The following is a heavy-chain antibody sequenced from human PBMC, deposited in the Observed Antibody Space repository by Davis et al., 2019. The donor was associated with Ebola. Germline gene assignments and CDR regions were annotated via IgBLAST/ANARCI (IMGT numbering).Heavy chain of an antibody. J-gene: IGHJ5*02. CDR2: ISSSSSTI. D-gene: IGHD6-19*01. CDR3: ARTGYSSGWYPGWFDP. V-gene: IGHV3-11*04. CDR1: GFTFSDYY. Sequence: GESLKISCAASGFTFSDYYMSWIRQAPGKGLEWVSYISSSSSTIYYADSVKGRFTISRDNAKNSLYLQMNSLRDEDTAVYYCARTGYSSGWYPGWFDPWGQGTLVTVSS.